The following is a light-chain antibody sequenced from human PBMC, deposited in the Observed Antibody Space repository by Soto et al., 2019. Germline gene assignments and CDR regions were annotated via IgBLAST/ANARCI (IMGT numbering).Light chain of an antibody. V-gene: IGLV3-21*02. CDR2: DSD. CDR3: QVWDDGSDHPWV. Sequence: SDELTQSPSVCMAPGQTARITCGGDNIGINSVHWYQQRPGQAPVLVVYDSDDRPSGISERFSGSNSGDTATLTISRVEAGDEADYYCQVWDDGSDHPWVFGGGTQLTVL. CDR1: NIGINS. J-gene: IGLJ3*02.